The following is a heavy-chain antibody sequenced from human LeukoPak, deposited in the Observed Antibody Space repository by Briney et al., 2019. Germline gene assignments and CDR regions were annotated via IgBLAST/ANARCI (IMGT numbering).Heavy chain of an antibody. J-gene: IGHJ4*02. D-gene: IGHD3-10*01. CDR1: GFXFSSYA. CDR2: ISGSGVTT. V-gene: IGHV3-23*01. CDR3: ARTGGSGGYTYYFDY. Sequence: GGSLRLSCAASGFXFSSYAMSWVRQAPGKGLEWVSGISGSGVTTYYADSVKGRFTISRDNSKNTLYLQMNSLRAEDTAVYYCARTGGSGGYTYYFDYWGQGTLVTVSS.